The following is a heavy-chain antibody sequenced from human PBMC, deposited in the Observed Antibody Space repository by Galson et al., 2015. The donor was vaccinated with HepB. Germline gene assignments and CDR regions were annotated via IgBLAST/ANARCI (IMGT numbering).Heavy chain of an antibody. V-gene: IGHV3-30*04. Sequence: SLRLSCAASGFTFSSYAMHWVCQAPGKGLEWVAVISYDGSNKYYADSVKGRFTISRDNSKNTLYLQMNSLRAEDTAVYYCAREGRESTLVFDPWGQGTLVTVSS. J-gene: IGHJ5*02. CDR3: AREGRESTLVFDP. CDR2: ISYDGSNK. CDR1: GFTFSSYA. D-gene: IGHD6-6*01.